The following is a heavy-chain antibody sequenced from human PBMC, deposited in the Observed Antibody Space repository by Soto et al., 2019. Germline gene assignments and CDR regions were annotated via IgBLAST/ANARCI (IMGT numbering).Heavy chain of an antibody. CDR1: GYTFTGYY. CDR2: INPNSGGT. D-gene: IGHD3-22*01. CDR3: ASHYYDSSRHYYGMDV. V-gene: IGHV1-2*02. Sequence: ASVKVSCKASGYTFTGYYMHWVRQAPGQGLEWMGWINPNSGGTNYAQKFQGRVTMTRDTSISTAYMELSRLRSDDTAVYYCASHYYDSSRHYYGMDVWGQGTTVTVSS. J-gene: IGHJ6*02.